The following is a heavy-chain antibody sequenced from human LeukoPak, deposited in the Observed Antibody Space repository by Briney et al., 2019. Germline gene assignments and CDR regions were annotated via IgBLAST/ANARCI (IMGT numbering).Heavy chain of an antibody. Sequence: GGSLRLSCAASGFSVSSNYMSWVRQAPGKGLEWVSVFYAGGGTYYPDSVKGRFTISRDNSKSSLHLQMNSLRAEDTAVYYCARGVVGGHDAYDIWGQGTMVTVSS. D-gene: IGHD2-21*01. CDR3: ARGVVGGHDAYDI. CDR2: FYAGGGT. J-gene: IGHJ3*02. V-gene: IGHV3-53*01. CDR1: GFSVSSNY.